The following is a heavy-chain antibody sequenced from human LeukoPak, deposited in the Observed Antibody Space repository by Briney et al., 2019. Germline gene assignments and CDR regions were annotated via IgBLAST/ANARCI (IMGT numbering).Heavy chain of an antibody. Sequence: SVKVSCKASGGTFSSYAISWVRQAPGQGLEWMGGIIPIFGTANYAQKFQGRVTITTDKSTSTAYMELSSLRSEDTAVYYCARGGRGTGYLFDPWGQGTLVTVSS. D-gene: IGHD3/OR15-3a*01. J-gene: IGHJ5*02. V-gene: IGHV1-69*05. CDR2: IIPIFGTA. CDR1: GGTFSSYA. CDR3: ARGGRGTGYLFDP.